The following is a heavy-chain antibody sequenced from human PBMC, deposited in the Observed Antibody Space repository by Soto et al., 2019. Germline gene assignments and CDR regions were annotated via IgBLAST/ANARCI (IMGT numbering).Heavy chain of an antibody. V-gene: IGHV3-30-3*01. Sequence: QVQLLESGGDVVQPGRSLRLSCAASGFTFSSYVMHWVRQAPGKGLEWVALISHDGNKHYADSVKDRFTISRDNSKNKLNLEMNTLRAEDTALYYCAREDESSGYEGTFQHWGQGTLVIVSP. D-gene: IGHD3-22*01. CDR3: AREDESSGYEGTFQH. CDR2: ISHDGNK. CDR1: GFTFSSYV. J-gene: IGHJ1*01.